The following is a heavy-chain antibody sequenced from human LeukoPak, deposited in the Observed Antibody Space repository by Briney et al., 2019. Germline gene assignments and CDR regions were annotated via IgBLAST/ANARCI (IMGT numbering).Heavy chain of an antibody. J-gene: IGHJ3*02. D-gene: IGHD4-23*01. CDR3: ARRAVVTPDGAFDI. V-gene: IGHV4-34*01. Sequence: SETLSLTCAVYGGSFSGYYWSWIRQPPGKGLEWIGEINHSGSTNYNPSLKSRVTISVDTSKNQFSLKLSSVTAADTAVYYCARRAVVTPDGAFDIWGQGTMVTVSS. CDR1: GGSFSGYY. CDR2: INHSGST.